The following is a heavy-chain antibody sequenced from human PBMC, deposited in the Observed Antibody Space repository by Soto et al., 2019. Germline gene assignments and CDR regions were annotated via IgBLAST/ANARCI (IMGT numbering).Heavy chain of an antibody. D-gene: IGHD6-13*01. CDR3: ARDLIAAAGLHDAFDI. V-gene: IGHV3-11*01. Sequence: GGSLRLSCAASGFTFSDYYMSWIRQAPGKGLEWVSYISSSGSTIYYADSVKGRFTISRDNAKNSLYLQMNSLRAEDTAVYYCARDLIAAAGLHDAFDIWGQGTMVTVSS. CDR1: GFTFSDYY. CDR2: ISSSGSTI. J-gene: IGHJ3*02.